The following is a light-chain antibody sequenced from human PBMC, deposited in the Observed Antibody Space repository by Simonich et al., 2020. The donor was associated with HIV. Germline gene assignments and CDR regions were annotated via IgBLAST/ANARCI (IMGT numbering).Light chain of an antibody. CDR3: SSYTSSNTWV. CDR1: SSDVGVYNY. CDR2: DVS. Sequence: QSALTQPASVSGSPGQSITISCTGTSSDVGVYNYVSWYQQPPGKAPKLMIYDVSKRPSGLSNRFSGSKSGNTASLTISGLQAEDEADYYCSSYTSSNTWVFGGGTKLTVL. J-gene: IGLJ3*02. V-gene: IGLV2-14*01.